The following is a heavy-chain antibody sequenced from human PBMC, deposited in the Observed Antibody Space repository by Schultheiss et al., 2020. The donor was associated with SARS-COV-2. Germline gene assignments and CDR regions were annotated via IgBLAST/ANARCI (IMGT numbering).Heavy chain of an antibody. J-gene: IGHJ4*02. CDR2: IYPGDSDT. Sequence: GGSLRLSCQGSGYSFTTFWIGWVRQMPGKGLEWMGIIYPGDSDTRYSPSFQGQVTISADKSISTAYLQWSSLKASDTAMYYCARRDCSSTSCYYFDYWGQGTLVTVSS. CDR3: ARRDCSSTSCYYFDY. D-gene: IGHD2-2*01. CDR1: GYSFTTFW. V-gene: IGHV5-51*01.